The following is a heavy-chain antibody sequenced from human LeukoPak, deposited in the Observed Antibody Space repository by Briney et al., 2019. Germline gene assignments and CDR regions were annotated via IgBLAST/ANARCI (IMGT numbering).Heavy chain of an antibody. D-gene: IGHD3-22*01. CDR3: ARLHFDSRNYYYFDY. CDR2: INHSGST. CDR1: GGSFSGYY. V-gene: IGHV4-34*01. Sequence: PSETLSLTCAVYGGSFSGYYWSWIRQPPGKGLEWIGEINHSGSTNYNPSLKSRVTISVDTSKNQFSLKLSSVTVADTAVYYCARLHFDSRNYYYFDYWGQGTLVTVSS. J-gene: IGHJ4*02.